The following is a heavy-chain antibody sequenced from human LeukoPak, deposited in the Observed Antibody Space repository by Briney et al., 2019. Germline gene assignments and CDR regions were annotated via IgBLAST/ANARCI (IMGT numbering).Heavy chain of an antibody. J-gene: IGHJ4*02. V-gene: IGHV3-7*03. CDR3: AKEGRSLQTY. D-gene: IGHD5-24*01. CDR1: GFMFSSNW. Sequence: GGSLRLSCAASGFMFSSNWMSWVRLAPGKGLEWVANIKEDGTETYYVDSVKGRFTISRDNAKNSSYLQMNSLRVEDTAVYYCAKEGRSLQTYWGQGTLVTVSS. CDR2: IKEDGTET.